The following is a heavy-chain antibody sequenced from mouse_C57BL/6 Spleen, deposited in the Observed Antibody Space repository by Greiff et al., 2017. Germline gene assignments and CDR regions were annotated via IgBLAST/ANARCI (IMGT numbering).Heavy chain of an antibody. Sequence: VQLQQSGAELVRPGASVTLSCKASGYTFTDYEMHWVKQTPVHGLEWIGAIDPETGGTAYNQKFKGKAILTADKSSSTAYMELRSLTSEDSAVDYCTRSDYGIPFAYWGQGTLVTVSA. CDR3: TRSDYGIPFAY. CDR2: IDPETGGT. V-gene: IGHV1-15*01. CDR1: GYTFTDYE. D-gene: IGHD2-1*01. J-gene: IGHJ3*01.